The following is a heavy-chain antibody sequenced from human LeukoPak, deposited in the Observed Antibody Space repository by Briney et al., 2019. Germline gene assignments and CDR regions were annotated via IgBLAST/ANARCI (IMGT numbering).Heavy chain of an antibody. V-gene: IGHV4-59*01. CDR1: GGSISSYY. Sequence: PSETLSLTCTVSGGSISSYYWTWIRQPPGKELGWIGYIFYTGSTNYNPSLKSRVTISVDTSKNQFSLKLSSVTAADTAVYYCARSTSAWGVPYDYWGQGTLVTVSS. D-gene: IGHD3-10*01. CDR2: IFYTGST. J-gene: IGHJ4*02. CDR3: ARSTSAWGVPYDY.